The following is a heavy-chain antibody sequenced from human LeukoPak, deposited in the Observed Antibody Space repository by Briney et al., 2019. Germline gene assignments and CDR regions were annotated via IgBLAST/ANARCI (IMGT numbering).Heavy chain of an antibody. CDR2: IYYSGST. D-gene: IGHD3-22*01. V-gene: IGHV4-39*07. J-gene: IGHJ5*02. CDR1: GGSISSSSYY. CDR3: ARDLGQYYDTSDNWFDP. Sequence: SETLSLTCTVSGGSISSSSYYWGWIRQPPGKGLEWIGSIYYSGSTYYNPSLKSRVTISVDTSKNQFSLQLNSVTPEDTAVYYCARDLGQYYDTSDNWFDPWGQGTLVTVSS.